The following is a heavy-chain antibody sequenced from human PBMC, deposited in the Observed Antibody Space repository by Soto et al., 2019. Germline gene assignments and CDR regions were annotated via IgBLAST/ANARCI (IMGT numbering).Heavy chain of an antibody. J-gene: IGHJ4*02. D-gene: IGHD4-17*01. V-gene: IGHV4-34*01. CDR3: ARAVTSRVHYFDH. Sequence: QVQLQQWGAGLLKPSETLSLTCAVYGGSFSDYYWSWIRQPPGKGLEWIGEINHSGSTNYNPSLKNRVTISVDTSKNQFSLQLTSVTAADTALYYCARAVTSRVHYFDHWGQGTLVTVSS. CDR1: GGSFSDYY. CDR2: INHSGST.